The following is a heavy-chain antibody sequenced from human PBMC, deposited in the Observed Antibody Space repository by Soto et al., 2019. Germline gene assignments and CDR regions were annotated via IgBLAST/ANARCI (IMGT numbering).Heavy chain of an antibody. D-gene: IGHD6-13*01. J-gene: IGHJ5*02. CDR1: GYTVTCYA. Sequence: APGKVSSKASGYTVTCYAMDWARQAPGQRQEWMRWINAGNGNTKYSPNFQSRVTITRDTSASTAYMELSSLTSEDTAVYYCARPPIAAADCFDPWGQGTLVTVSS. V-gene: IGHV1-3*01. CDR3: ARPPIAAADCFDP. CDR2: INAGNGNT.